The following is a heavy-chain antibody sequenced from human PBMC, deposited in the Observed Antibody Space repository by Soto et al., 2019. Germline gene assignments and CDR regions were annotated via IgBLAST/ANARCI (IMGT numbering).Heavy chain of an antibody. D-gene: IGHD3-16*01. Sequence: GASVKVSCKASGYTFTSSGISWVRQAPGQGLEWMGWISAYNGNTNYAQKLQGRVTLTTDTSTSTAYMELRSLRSDDTAIYYCAMEGDYVPRDPHAVWSQGTSVTVS. CDR3: AMEGDYVPRDPHAV. CDR1: GYTFTSSG. J-gene: IGHJ6*02. CDR2: ISAYNGNT. V-gene: IGHV1-18*01.